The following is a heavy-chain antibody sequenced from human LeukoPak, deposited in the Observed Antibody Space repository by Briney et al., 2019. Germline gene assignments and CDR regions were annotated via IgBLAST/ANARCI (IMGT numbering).Heavy chain of an antibody. J-gene: IGHJ4*02. CDR2: INPDGSST. CDR1: GFMFSSNW. Sequence: GGSLRLSCAASGFMFSSNWMSWVRLAPGKGLVWVSRINPDGSSTDYADSVKGRFTISRDNARNTLYLQMNSLRVEDTAIYYCVRGTNDWTGIDYWGQGTLVTVSS. D-gene: IGHD2-8*01. V-gene: IGHV3-74*01. CDR3: VRGTNDWTGIDY.